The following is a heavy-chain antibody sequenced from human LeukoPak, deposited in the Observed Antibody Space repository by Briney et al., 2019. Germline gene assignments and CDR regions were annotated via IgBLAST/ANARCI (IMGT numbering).Heavy chain of an antibody. CDR3: ARGTPRYMDV. V-gene: IGHV6-1*01. Sequence: SQTLSLTCAISGDSVSTNSGAWNWIRQSPSSGLEWLGRTFYRSKWYNEYAVSVKSRISINADTSKNQFSLQLNSVTPEDTAVYYCARGTPRYMDVWGKGTTVTASS. J-gene: IGHJ6*03. CDR1: GDSVSTNSGA. CDR2: TFYRSKWYN.